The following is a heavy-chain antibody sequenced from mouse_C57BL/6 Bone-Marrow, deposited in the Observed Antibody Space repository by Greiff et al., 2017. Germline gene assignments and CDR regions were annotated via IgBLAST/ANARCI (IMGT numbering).Heavy chain of an antibody. V-gene: IGHV5-4*03. CDR1: GFTFSSYA. CDR2: ISAGGSYT. J-gene: IGHJ4*01. CDR3: ARGGGDYYAMDY. Sequence: EVKVVEPGGGLVKPGGSLKLSCASSGFTFSSYAMSWVRQTPGQRLEWVATISAGGSYTYYPDNVKGRFTISRDNAKNNLYLQMSHLKSEDTAVYYCARGGGDYYAMDYWGQGTSVTVSS. D-gene: IGHD1-1*02.